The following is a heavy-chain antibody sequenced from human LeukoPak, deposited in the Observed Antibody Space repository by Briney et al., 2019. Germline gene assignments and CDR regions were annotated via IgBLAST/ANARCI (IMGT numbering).Heavy chain of an antibody. Sequence: PGGSLRLSCAASGFTFSSYAMSWVRQAPGKGLEWVAVISYDGSNKYYADSVKGRFTISRDNSKNTLYLQMNSLRAEDTAVYYCARDVGLLLWFGELGYWGQGTLVTVSS. J-gene: IGHJ4*02. D-gene: IGHD3-10*01. CDR3: ARDVGLLLWFGELGY. CDR1: GFTFSSYA. V-gene: IGHV3-30-3*01. CDR2: ISYDGSNK.